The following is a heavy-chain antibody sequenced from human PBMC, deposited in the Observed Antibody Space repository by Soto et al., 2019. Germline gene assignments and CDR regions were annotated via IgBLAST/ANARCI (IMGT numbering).Heavy chain of an antibody. J-gene: IGHJ4*02. CDR1: GFTFSNYG. D-gene: IGHD2-21*02. CDR2: VWYDGSNI. Sequence: QVQLVESGGATVQPGESLKLSCVASGFTFSNYGMHWVRQAPGKGLEWVATVWYDGSNIYYADSVKGRFTISRDNAKNTLYLEMSSLRADDTGVYYCVRDFCGVVCLAGGGHFDQWGQGTRVTVSS. CDR3: VRDFCGVVCLAGGGHFDQ. V-gene: IGHV3-33*08.